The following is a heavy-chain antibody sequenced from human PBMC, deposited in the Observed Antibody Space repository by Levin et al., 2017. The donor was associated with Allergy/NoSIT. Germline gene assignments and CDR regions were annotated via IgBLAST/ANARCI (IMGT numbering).Heavy chain of an antibody. V-gene: IGHV3-48*03. D-gene: IGHD5-18*01. Sequence: GGSLRLSCAASGLTFKNYDMDWVRQAPGKGLEWVSYISSSGRSTHYADSVKGRFTISRDNAKNSVYLQMNRLSAEDTAVYSGASDPGGIQDFDDWGQGTLVTVSS. CDR2: ISSSGRST. J-gene: IGHJ4*02. CDR1: GLTFKNYD. CDR3: ASDPGGIQDFDD.